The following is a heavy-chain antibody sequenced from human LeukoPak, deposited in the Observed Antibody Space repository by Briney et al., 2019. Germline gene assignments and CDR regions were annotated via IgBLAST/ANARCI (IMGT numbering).Heavy chain of an antibody. J-gene: IGHJ4*02. CDR2: ISGSGGNT. V-gene: IGHV3-23*01. CDR3: AHLPSSGTGIVDY. D-gene: IGHD3-10*01. Sequence: GGSLRLSCAASGFTFSDYAMSWVRQAPGKGLEWVSAISGSGGNTDYADSVKGRFTISRDNAKNSLYLQMNSLRAEDTAVYYCAHLPSSGTGIVDYWGQGTLVTVSS. CDR1: GFTFSDYA.